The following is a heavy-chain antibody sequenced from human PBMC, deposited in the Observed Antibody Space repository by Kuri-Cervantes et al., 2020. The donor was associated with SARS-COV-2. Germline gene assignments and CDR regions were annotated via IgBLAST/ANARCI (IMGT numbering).Heavy chain of an antibody. V-gene: IGHV4-39*01. J-gene: IGHJ4*02. D-gene: IGHD7-27*01. CDR3: ARNWGRYYFDY. CDR2: IYYSGST. CDR1: GFTFSSYA. Sequence: SQTLSLTCAASGFTFSSYAMSWVRQPPGKGLEWIGSIYYSGSTYYNPSLKSRVTISVDTSKNQFSLKLSSVTAADTAVYYCARNWGRYYFDYWGQGTLVTVSS.